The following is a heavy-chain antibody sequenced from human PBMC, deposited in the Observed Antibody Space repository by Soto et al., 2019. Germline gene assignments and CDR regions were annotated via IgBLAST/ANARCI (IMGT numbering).Heavy chain of an antibody. J-gene: IGHJ2*01. V-gene: IGHV1-69*06. CDR3: ARTFCGVACYSLNWYFDL. CDR2: FIPIFGTT. Sequence: QVQLVQSGAELKEPGSSVKVSCTASGDTFTTFAFSWVRQAPGQGLEWMGGFIPIFGTTKYAQTFQNRVTITADRSTSIVYMELNSLKSEDRAIYYCARTFCGVACYSLNWYFDLWGRGTLVSVSS. D-gene: IGHD2-21*02. CDR1: GDTFTTFA.